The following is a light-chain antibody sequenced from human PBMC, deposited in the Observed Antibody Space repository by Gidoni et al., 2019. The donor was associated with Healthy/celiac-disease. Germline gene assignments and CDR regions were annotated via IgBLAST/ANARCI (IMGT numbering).Light chain of an antibody. CDR1: QDISNY. CDR3: QQYDNLPS. CDR2: DAS. J-gene: IGKJ2*03. Sequence: DIQMTQSPSSLSASVGDRVTITCQASQDISNYLNWYQQKPGKAPKLLIYDASNLETGVPSRFSGSGSGTDFTFTISSLQPEDIATYYCQQYDNLPSFSQGTKLEI. V-gene: IGKV1-33*01.